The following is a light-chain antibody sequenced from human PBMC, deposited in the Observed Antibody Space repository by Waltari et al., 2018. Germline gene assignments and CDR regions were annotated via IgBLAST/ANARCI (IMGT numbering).Light chain of an antibody. CDR3: QVWDSSSYV. V-gene: IGLV3-1*01. CDR2: QYN. Sequence: SYELTQPPSVSVSPGQTASVTCSGDKFGAKYTCCYQQKPGQSPVLVLYQYNKQPSGIPWRFSGSKCGNTATLTISGTQGMDEADDYWQVWDSSSYVFGTGTKVTVL. J-gene: IGLJ1*01. CDR1: KFGAKY.